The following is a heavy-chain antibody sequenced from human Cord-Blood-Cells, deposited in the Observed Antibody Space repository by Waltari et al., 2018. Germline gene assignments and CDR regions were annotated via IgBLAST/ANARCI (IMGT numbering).Heavy chain of an antibody. CDR3: ARDGSWYWYFDL. V-gene: IGHV4-4*07. CDR2: IYTSGST. J-gene: IGHJ2*01. Sequence: QVQLQESGPGLVKPSETLSLTCTVSGGSISSYYWSWIRQPAGKGLEWIGRIYTSGSTNSHPSLKRRVTMSVDTSKNQFSLKLSSVTAADTAVYYCARDGSWYWYFDLWGRGTLVTVSS. CDR1: GGSISSYY. D-gene: IGHD6-13*01.